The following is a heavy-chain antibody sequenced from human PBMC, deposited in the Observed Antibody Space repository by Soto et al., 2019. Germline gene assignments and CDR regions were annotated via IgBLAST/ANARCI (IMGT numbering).Heavy chain of an antibody. CDR1: GDSVSSNSAA. CDR2: TYYRSKWYN. Sequence: SQTLSLTCAISGDSVSSNSAAWNWIRQSPSRGLEWLGRTYYRSKWYNDYAVSVKSRITINPDTSKNQFSLQLNSVTPEDTAVYYCARQRAPHYDSSGSLDYWGQGTLVTVSS. J-gene: IGHJ4*02. D-gene: IGHD3-22*01. CDR3: ARQRAPHYDSSGSLDY. V-gene: IGHV6-1*01.